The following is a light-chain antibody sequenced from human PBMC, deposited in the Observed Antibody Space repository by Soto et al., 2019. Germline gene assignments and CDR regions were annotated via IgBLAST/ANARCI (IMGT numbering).Light chain of an antibody. V-gene: IGKV3-15*01. CDR3: QQYNNWPPDRT. Sequence: EIVMTQSPATLSVSPGERATLSCRASQSVSSNLAWYQQKPGQAPRLLIYGASTRATGIPARFSGSGSGTEFPPTIRSLQAEDFAIYFCQQYNNWPPDRTFGQGTKVEIK. CDR1: QSVSSN. J-gene: IGKJ1*01. CDR2: GAS.